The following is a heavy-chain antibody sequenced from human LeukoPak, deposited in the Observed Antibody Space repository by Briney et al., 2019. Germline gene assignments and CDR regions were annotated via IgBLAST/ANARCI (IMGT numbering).Heavy chain of an antibody. D-gene: IGHD6-19*01. V-gene: IGHV4-39*01. CDR1: GGSISSSSYY. CDR3: ARLEQWLVPGGYFDH. J-gene: IGHJ4*02. CDR2: IYYSGST. Sequence: SETLSLTCTVPGGSISSSSYYWGWIRQPPGKGLEWIGSIYYSGSTYYNPSLKSRVTISVDTSKNQFSLKLSSVTAADTAVYYCARLEQWLVPGGYFDHWGQGTLVTVSS.